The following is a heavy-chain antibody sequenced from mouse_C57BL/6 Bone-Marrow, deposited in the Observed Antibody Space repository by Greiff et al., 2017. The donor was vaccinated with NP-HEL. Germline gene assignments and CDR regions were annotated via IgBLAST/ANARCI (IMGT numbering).Heavy chain of an antibody. CDR2: INYDGSST. Sequence: EVKLVESEGGLVQPGSSMKLSCTASGFTFSDYYMAWVRQVPEKGLEWVANINYDGSSTYYLDSLKSRFIISRDNAKNILYLQMSSLKSEDTATYYCARDGYGSSYWYFDVWGTWTTVTVSS. J-gene: IGHJ1*03. D-gene: IGHD1-1*01. CDR1: GFTFSDYY. V-gene: IGHV5-16*01. CDR3: ARDGYGSSYWYFDV.